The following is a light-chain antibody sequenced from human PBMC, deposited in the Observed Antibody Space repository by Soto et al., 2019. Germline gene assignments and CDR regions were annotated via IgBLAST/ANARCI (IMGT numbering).Light chain of an antibody. V-gene: IGLV2-23*01. CDR1: SSDVGGYNL. CDR2: EGS. J-gene: IGLJ3*02. Sequence: QSALTQPASVSGSPGQSMTISCTGTSSDVGGYNLVSWYQHHPGKAPKLIIYEGSKRPSGVSNRFSGSKSGNTASLTISGLQAEDEADYYCCSYAGSSSWVFGGGTKLTVL. CDR3: CSYAGSSSWV.